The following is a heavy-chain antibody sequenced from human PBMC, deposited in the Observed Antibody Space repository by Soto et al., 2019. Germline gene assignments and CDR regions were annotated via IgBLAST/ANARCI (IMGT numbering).Heavy chain of an antibody. J-gene: IGHJ6*02. CDR1: GYTFTSYG. Sequence: GASVKVSCKASGYTFTSYGISWVRQAPGQGLEWMGWISAYTGSTNYAQKLQGWVTMTRDTSISTAYMELSNLRSEDTAIYYCARGVDAGVDVWGQGTTVTVSS. V-gene: IGHV1-18*01. D-gene: IGHD1-1*01. CDR3: ARGVDAGVDV. CDR2: ISAYTGST.